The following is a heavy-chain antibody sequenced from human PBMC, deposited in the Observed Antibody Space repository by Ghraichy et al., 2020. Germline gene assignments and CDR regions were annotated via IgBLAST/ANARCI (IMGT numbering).Heavy chain of an antibody. J-gene: IGHJ3*02. D-gene: IGHD4-17*01. CDR2: INPSGGST. CDR3: ARAYGDYDAFDI. Sequence: ASVKVSCKASGYTFTSYYMHWVRQAPGQGLEWMGIINPSGGSTTYAQKFQGRVTMTRDTSTSTVYMELSSLRSEDTAVYYCARAYGDYDAFDIWGQGTMVTVSS. V-gene: IGHV1-46*01. CDR1: GYTFTSYY.